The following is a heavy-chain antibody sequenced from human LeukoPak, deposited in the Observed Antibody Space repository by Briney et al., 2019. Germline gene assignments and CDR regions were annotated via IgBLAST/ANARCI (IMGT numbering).Heavy chain of an antibody. CDR1: GGSISSYY. CDR2: IYTSGST. D-gene: IGHD3-22*01. CDR3: ARDTYSSGYSTIIY. Sequence: SETLSLTCTVSGGSISSYYWSWIRQPAGKGLEWIGCIYTSGSTNYNPSLKSRVTMSVATSKNQFSLKLSSVTAADTAMYYCARDTYSSGYSTIIYWGEGALVTVSS. V-gene: IGHV4-4*07. J-gene: IGHJ4*02.